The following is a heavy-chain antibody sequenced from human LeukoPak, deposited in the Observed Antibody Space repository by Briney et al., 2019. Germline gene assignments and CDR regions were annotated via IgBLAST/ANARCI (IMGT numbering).Heavy chain of an antibody. CDR2: IYTSGST. CDR1: GGSISSYY. D-gene: IGHD6-19*01. V-gene: IGHV4-4*07. CDR3: ARGRHSSHYYYGMDV. Sequence: PSETLSLTCTVSGGSISSYYWSWIRQPAGKGLEWIGRIYTSGSTNYNPSLKSRVTMSVDTSKNQFSLKLSSVTAADTAVYYCARGRHSSHYYYGMDVWGQGTTVTVSS. J-gene: IGHJ6*02.